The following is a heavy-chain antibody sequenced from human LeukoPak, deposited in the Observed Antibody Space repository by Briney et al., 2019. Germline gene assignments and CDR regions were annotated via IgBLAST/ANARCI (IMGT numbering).Heavy chain of an antibody. CDR1: GYTFTSYG. V-gene: IGHV1-18*01. CDR2: ISAYNGNT. J-gene: IGHJ6*02. CDR3: ARAGIAAAEDYYYYGMDV. D-gene: IGHD6-13*01. Sequence: EAPVKVSCKASGYTFTSYGISWVRQAPGQGLEWMGWISAYNGNTNYAQKLQGRVTMTTDTSTSTAYMELRSLRSDDTAVYYCARAGIAAAEDYYYYGMDVWGQGTTVTVSS.